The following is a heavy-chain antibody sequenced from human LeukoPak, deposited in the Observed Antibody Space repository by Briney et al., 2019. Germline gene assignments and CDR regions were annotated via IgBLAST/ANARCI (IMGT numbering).Heavy chain of an antibody. Sequence: ASVKVSCKASGYSFTNYNINWVRQAGGQGLECLGEMNPDSGDTVYAQKFRGRVTLTRNTSMMTAYMEIHNLRSEDTAVYYCARGRLGGFDSWGRGTLVTVSS. J-gene: IGHJ4*02. CDR3: ARGRLGGFDS. CDR1: GYSFTNYN. V-gene: IGHV1-8*01. D-gene: IGHD6-25*01. CDR2: MNPDSGDT.